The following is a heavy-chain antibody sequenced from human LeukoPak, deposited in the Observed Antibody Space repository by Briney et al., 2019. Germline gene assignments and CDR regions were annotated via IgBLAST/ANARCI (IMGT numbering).Heavy chain of an antibody. D-gene: IGHD2-15*01. V-gene: IGHV4-39*07. CDR3: ARIACSGGSCYSQRGAFDI. J-gene: IGHJ3*02. CDR2: IYYSGST. CDR1: GGSIISSSYY. Sequence: SETLSLTCTVSGGSIISSSYYWGWIRQPPGRGLEWIGTIYYSGSTYYNPSLKSRVTISVDTSKNHFSLKLTSVTAADTAVYYCARIACSGGSCYSQRGAFDIWGQGTMVTVSS.